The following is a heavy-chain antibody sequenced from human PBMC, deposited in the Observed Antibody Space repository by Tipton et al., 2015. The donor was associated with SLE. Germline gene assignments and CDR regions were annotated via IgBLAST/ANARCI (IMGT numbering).Heavy chain of an antibody. CDR3: ARSSIAARGGFDY. D-gene: IGHD6-6*01. Sequence: TLSLTCTVSGGSISSYYWSWIRQPPGKGLEWIGYIYYSGSTNYNPSLKSRVTISVDTSKNQFSLKLSSVTAADTAVYYCARSSIAARGGFDYWGQGTLVTVPS. V-gene: IGHV4-59*01. CDR2: IYYSGST. CDR1: GGSISSYY. J-gene: IGHJ4*02.